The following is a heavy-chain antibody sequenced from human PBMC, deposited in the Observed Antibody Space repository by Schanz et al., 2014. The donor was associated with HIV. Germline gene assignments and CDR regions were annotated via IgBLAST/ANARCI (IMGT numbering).Heavy chain of an antibody. CDR1: GGTFSSHA. D-gene: IGHD5-18*01. J-gene: IGHJ3*02. Sequence: QVQLVQSGAEVKKPGSSVKVSCKASGGTFSSHAISWVRQAPGQGLEWMGGIIPVSGTASYAQMFQGRVTITADESTSTAYMELSSLRSEDTAVYYCASGRFDTVIWWGDAFLIWGRGTMVTVSS. CDR2: IIPVSGTA. V-gene: IGHV1-69*01. CDR3: ASGRFDTVIWWGDAFLI.